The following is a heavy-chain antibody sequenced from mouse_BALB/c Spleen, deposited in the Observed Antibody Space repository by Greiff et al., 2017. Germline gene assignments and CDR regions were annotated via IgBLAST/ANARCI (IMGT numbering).Heavy chain of an antibody. CDR3: ARSAYGSSYAYAMDY. V-gene: IGHV14-3*02. J-gene: IGHJ4*01. D-gene: IGHD1-1*01. Sequence: EVKLMESGAELVKPGASVKLSCTASGFNIKDTYMHWVKQRPEQGLEWIGRIDPANGNTKYDPKFQGKATITADTSSNTAYLQLSSLTSEDTAVYYCARSAYGSSYAYAMDYWGQGTSVTVSS. CDR2: IDPANGNT. CDR1: GFNIKDTY.